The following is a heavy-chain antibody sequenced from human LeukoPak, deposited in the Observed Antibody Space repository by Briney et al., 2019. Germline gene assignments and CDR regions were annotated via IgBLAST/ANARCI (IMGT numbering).Heavy chain of an antibody. J-gene: IGHJ4*02. Sequence: SQTLSLTCTVSGGSISSGGYYWSWIRQHPGKGLERIGYIYYSGSTYYNPSLKSRVTISVDTSKNQFSLKLSSVTAADTAVYYCAREYSSGYYPDWGQGTLVTVSS. V-gene: IGHV4-31*03. CDR1: GGSISSGGYY. D-gene: IGHD3-22*01. CDR2: IYYSGST. CDR3: AREYSSGYYPD.